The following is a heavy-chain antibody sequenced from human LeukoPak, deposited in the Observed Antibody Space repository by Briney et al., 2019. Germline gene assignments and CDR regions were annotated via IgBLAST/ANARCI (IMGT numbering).Heavy chain of an antibody. CDR1: GGTFSSYA. D-gene: IGHD6-6*01. J-gene: IGHJ6*03. Sequence: GASVKLSCKASGGTFSSYAISWVRQAPGQGLEWMGGIIPIFGTANYAQKFQGRVTTTADKSTSTAYMELSSLRSEDTAVYYCAREIEYSSSSPYYYYMDVWGKGTTVTVSS. CDR3: AREIEYSSSSPYYYYMDV. V-gene: IGHV1-69*06. CDR2: IIPIFGTA.